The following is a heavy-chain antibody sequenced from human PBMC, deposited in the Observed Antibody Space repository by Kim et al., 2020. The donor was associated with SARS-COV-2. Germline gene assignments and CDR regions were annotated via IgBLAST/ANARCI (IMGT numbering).Heavy chain of an antibody. Sequence: SETLSLTCTVSGGSISSYYWSWIRQPPGKGLEWIGYIYYSGSTNYNPSLKSRVTISVDTSKNQFSLKLSSVTAADTAVYYCARTTGYSSGWYDAFDIWGQGTMVTVSS. V-gene: IGHV4-59*01. CDR2: IYYSGST. CDR1: GGSISSYY. J-gene: IGHJ3*02. CDR3: ARTTGYSSGWYDAFDI. D-gene: IGHD6-19*01.